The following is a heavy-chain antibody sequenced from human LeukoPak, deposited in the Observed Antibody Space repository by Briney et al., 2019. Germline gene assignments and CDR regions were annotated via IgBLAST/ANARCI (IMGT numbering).Heavy chain of an antibody. J-gene: IGHJ6*02. V-gene: IGHV3-15*01. Sequence: GGSLRLSCAASGFTFSNAWMSWVRQAPGKGLEWVGHIKSKTDGGTTDYAAPVRGRFTISRDDSKNTLYLQMNSLKTEDIAVYYCTTEEEHGMDVWGQGTTVTVSS. D-gene: IGHD1-26*01. CDR1: GFTFSNAW. CDR3: TTEEEHGMDV. CDR2: IKSKTDGGTT.